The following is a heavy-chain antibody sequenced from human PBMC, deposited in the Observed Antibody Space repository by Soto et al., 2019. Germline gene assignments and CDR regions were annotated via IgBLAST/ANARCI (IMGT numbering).Heavy chain of an antibody. CDR3: ASIYGYIYGYAFDY. D-gene: IGHD5-18*01. Sequence: QVQRQQWGAGLLKPSETLSLTCAVYGGSFSGYYWSWIRQPPGKGLEWIGEINHSGSTNYNPSLKSRVTMSVDTSKNQFSLQLSSVTAADTSGYYCASIYGYIYGYAFDYWGQGTLVTVSS. CDR1: GGSFSGYY. CDR2: INHSGST. J-gene: IGHJ4*02. V-gene: IGHV4-34*01.